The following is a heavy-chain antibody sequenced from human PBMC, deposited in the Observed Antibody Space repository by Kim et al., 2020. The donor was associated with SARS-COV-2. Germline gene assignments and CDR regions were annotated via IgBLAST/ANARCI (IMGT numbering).Heavy chain of an antibody. CDR1: GYTLTSYD. Sequence: ASVKVSCKASGYTLTSYDINWVRQATGQGLEWMGWMNPNSGDTGYAQKFQGRVTMTRDTSINTAYMELSSMRSEDTAVYYCARDYGGNSGWFDPWGQGTLVTVSS. V-gene: IGHV1-8*01. D-gene: IGHD4-17*01. CDR2: MNPNSGDT. CDR3: ARDYGGNSGWFDP. J-gene: IGHJ5*02.